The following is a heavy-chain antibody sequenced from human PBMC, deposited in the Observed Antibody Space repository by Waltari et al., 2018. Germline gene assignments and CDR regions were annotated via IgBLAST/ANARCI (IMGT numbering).Heavy chain of an antibody. CDR3: ARHWKKSGYRFDP. CDR2: FYYIGST. J-gene: IGHJ5*02. Sequence: QLQLQESGPGLVKPSETLSLTCTVPGGSISRSRYYWGWIRQSPGKGLEWIGGFYYIGSTYYNPTLKSRVTISGDTSKNQFSLKLSSVTAADTAVYYCARHWKKSGYRFDPWGQGTLVTVSS. CDR1: GGSISRSRYY. V-gene: IGHV4-39*01. D-gene: IGHD5-12*01.